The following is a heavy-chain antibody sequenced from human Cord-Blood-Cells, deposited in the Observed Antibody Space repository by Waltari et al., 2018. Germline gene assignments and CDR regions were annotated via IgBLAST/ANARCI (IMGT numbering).Heavy chain of an antibody. V-gene: IGHV1-69*01. CDR3: ASRGIAADYYYYGMDV. CDR1: GGTFSSYA. CDR2: IIPIFGTA. J-gene: IGHJ6*02. Sequence: QVQLVQSGAEVKKPGSSVKVSCKASGGTFSSYAISWVRQAPGQGLEWMGGIIPIFGTANHAQKFQGRVTMTADESTSTAYMELSSLRSEDTAVYYGASRGIAADYYYYGMDVWGQGTTVTVSS. D-gene: IGHD6-13*01.